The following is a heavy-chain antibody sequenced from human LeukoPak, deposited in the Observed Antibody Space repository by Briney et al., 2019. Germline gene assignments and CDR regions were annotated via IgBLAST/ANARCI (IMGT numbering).Heavy chain of an antibody. D-gene: IGHD5-24*01. V-gene: IGHV4-4*07. Sequence: SETLSLTCSVSGGSISSYYWSWIRQPAGKGLEWIGRIYTSGNTNYNPSLKGRVTMSVDTSKNQFSLRLSSVTAADTAVYYCARSPRDENLFDYWGQGTLVTVSS. CDR2: IYTSGNT. J-gene: IGHJ4*02. CDR1: GGSISSYY. CDR3: ARSPRDENLFDY.